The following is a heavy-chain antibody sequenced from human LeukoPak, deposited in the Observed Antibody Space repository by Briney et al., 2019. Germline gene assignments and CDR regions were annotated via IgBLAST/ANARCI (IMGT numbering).Heavy chain of an antibody. CDR1: GGSISTSSYY. V-gene: IGHV4-39*07. CDR3: AREITIFGVVRVPYFDY. J-gene: IGHJ4*02. D-gene: IGHD3-3*01. CDR2: IFYRGST. Sequence: SETLSLTCTVSGGSISTSSYYWGWVRQPPGKGLEWIGNIFYRGSTYYSPSLKSRVTISLDTSRNQFSLKLNSVTAADTAVYYCAREITIFGVVRVPYFDYWGQGTLVTVSS.